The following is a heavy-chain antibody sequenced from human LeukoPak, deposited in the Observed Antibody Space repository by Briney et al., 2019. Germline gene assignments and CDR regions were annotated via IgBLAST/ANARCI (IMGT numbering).Heavy chain of an antibody. CDR2: IYSGGST. D-gene: IGHD5-18*01. V-gene: IGHV3-53*01. Sequence: GGSLRLSCAASGFTVSSNYMSWVRQAPGKGLEWVSIIYSGGSTFYADSVKGRFTTSRDNSKNTLYLQMNSLRAEDTAVYYCAKVGSTLQLWFFDYWGQGTLVTVSS. J-gene: IGHJ4*02. CDR1: GFTVSSNY. CDR3: AKVGSTLQLWFFDY.